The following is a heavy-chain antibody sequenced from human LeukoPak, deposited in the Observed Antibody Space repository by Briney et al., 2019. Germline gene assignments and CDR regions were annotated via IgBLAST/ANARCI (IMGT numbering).Heavy chain of an antibody. D-gene: IGHD3-10*01. CDR2: ISSSGSIT. Sequence: GGSLRLSCVASGFTLSSHNINWVRQAPGKGLELVSHISSSGSITYYGDSVKGRITISRDNAKNSVSLYMNSLRAEDSAVYYCARPGITAFDIWGQGTMVTVSS. J-gene: IGHJ3*02. V-gene: IGHV3-48*01. CDR1: GFTLSSHN. CDR3: ARPGITAFDI.